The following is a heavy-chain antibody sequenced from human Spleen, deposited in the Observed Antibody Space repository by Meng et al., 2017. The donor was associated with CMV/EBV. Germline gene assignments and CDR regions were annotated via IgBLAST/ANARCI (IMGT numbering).Heavy chain of an antibody. CDR2: IWYDGSNN. CDR3: AKSYSNYAYYYYGMDV. CDR1: GFTFSSYG. D-gene: IGHD4-11*01. V-gene: IGHV3-33*06. J-gene: IGHJ6*02. Sequence: GESLKISCAASGFTFSSYGTHWVRQAPGKGLEWVSVIWYDGSNNYYADSVKGRFTISRDNSKNTLYLQMNSLRAEDTAVYYCAKSYSNYAYYYYGMDVWGQGTTVTVSS.